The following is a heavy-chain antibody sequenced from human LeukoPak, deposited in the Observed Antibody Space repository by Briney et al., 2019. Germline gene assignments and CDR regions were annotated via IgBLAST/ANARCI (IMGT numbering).Heavy chain of an antibody. Sequence: ASVKVSCKVSGYTLTELSMHWVRQAPGKGLEWMGGFDPEDGETIYAQKFQGRVTMTEDTSTDTAYMELSSLRSEDTAVYYCATGRWGSSWYGWFDPWGQGTLVNVSS. J-gene: IGHJ5*02. D-gene: IGHD6-13*01. CDR1: GYTLTELS. CDR2: FDPEDGET. V-gene: IGHV1-24*01. CDR3: ATGRWGSSWYGWFDP.